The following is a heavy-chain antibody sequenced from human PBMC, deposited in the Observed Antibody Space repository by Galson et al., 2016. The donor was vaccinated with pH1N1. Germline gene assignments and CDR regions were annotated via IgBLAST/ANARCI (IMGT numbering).Heavy chain of an antibody. CDR2: ITTSGDSL. CDR1: GFTFSGFE. Sequence: SLRLSCAASGFTFSGFEMNWVRQAPGKGLEWISYITTSGDSLYYADSVKGRFTISRDSAKNSLYLQMNSLRVEDTAVYYCARDYYYYYGMDVWGQGTTVTVSS. J-gene: IGHJ6*02. V-gene: IGHV3-48*03. CDR3: ARDYYYYYGMDV.